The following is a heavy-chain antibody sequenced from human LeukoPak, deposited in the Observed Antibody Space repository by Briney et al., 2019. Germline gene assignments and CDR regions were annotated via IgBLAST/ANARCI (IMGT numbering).Heavy chain of an antibody. J-gene: IGHJ6*04. V-gene: IGHV3-30*03. D-gene: IGHD2-15*01. Sequence: GGSLRLSCAASGFTFSSYGMHWVRQAPGKGLEWVAVISYDGSNKYYADSVKGRFTISRDNSKNTLYLQMNSLRAEDTAVYYCSVAAEGYYGMDVRGKGTTVTVSS. CDR1: GFTFSSYG. CDR3: SVAAEGYYGMDV. CDR2: ISYDGSNK.